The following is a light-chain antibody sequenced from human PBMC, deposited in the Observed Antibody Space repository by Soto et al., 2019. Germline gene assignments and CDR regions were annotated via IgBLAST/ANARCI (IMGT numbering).Light chain of an antibody. CDR2: DAS. CDR3: QQYENYWT. V-gene: IGKV1-5*01. CDR1: QSISSW. Sequence: DIQMTQSPSTLSATAGDRVTITCRASQSISSWLAWYQHKPGKAPKLLIYDASNLDSGVPSRFSGSGSGTEFPPPIHNLQAYYWSTYYCQQYENYWTFGQGTTVEIK. J-gene: IGKJ1*01.